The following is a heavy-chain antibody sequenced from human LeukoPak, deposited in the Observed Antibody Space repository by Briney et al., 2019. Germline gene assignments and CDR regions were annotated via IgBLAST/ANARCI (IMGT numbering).Heavy chain of an antibody. J-gene: IGHJ4*02. CDR2: ISSSSSYI. CDR1: GFTFSSYW. V-gene: IGHV3-21*01. CDR3: ARGAAAAYYFDY. Sequence: GGSLRLSCAASGFTFSSYWLNWVRQAPGKGLEWVSSISSSSSYIYYADSVKGRFTISRDNAKNSLYLQMNSLRAEDTAVYYCARGAAAAYYFDYWGQGTLVTVSS. D-gene: IGHD6-13*01.